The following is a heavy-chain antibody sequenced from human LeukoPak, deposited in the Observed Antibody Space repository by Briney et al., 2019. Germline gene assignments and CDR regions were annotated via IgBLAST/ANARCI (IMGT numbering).Heavy chain of an antibody. Sequence: SETLSLTCAVYGGSFSGYYWSWIRQPPGKGLEWIGEINHSGSTNYNPSLKSRVTISVDTSKNQFSLKLSSVTAADTAVYYCARVTRSHSGSYSSVRFPFSYGMDVWGQGTTVTVSS. V-gene: IGHV4-34*01. CDR1: GGSFSGYY. J-gene: IGHJ6*02. CDR2: INHSGST. D-gene: IGHD3-10*01. CDR3: ARVTRSHSGSYSSVRFPFSYGMDV.